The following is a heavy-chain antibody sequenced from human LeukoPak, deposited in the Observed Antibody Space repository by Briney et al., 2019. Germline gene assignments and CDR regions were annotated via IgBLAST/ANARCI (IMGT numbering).Heavy chain of an antibody. CDR3: ARLKAAADAFDI. D-gene: IGHD6-13*01. J-gene: IGHJ3*02. CDR2: LSSSGGIK. CDR1: GFTFNDYN. Sequence: GGSLRLSCAASGFTFNDYNFNWVRQSPGKGLEWVSYLSSSGGIKYYAESVKGRFTISRDTAKNSLYLQMNSLGAEDTAVYYCARLKAAADAFDIWGQGTMVTVSS. V-gene: IGHV3-48*01.